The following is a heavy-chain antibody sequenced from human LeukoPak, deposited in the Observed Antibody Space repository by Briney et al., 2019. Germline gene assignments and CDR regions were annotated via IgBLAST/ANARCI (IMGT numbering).Heavy chain of an antibody. CDR1: GSRFTNYW. V-gene: IGHV5-51*01. D-gene: IGHD2-2*01. CDR2: IYPGDSDT. J-gene: IGHJ3*02. Sequence: GESLKISCKASGSRFTNYWFGWVRQLPGKGLEWMGNIYPGDSDTRYSPSFQGQVTTSADKSISTAYLQWSSLKASDTAMYYCARLDRADCSSKRCSRGSGGFDIWGQGTMVTVSS. CDR3: ARLDRADCSSKRCSRGSGGFDI.